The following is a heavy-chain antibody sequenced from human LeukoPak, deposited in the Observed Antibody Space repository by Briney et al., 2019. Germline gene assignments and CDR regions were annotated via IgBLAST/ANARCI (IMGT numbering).Heavy chain of an antibody. J-gene: IGHJ4*02. CDR2: ISSSSSYI. V-gene: IGHV3-21*01. D-gene: IGHD2-15*01. CDR1: GFTFSTYE. Sequence: PGGSLRLSCAASGFTFSTYEMNWVRQAPGKGLEWVSSISSSSSYIYYADSVKGRFTISRDNSKNTLYLQMNSLRAEDTAVYYCAKGMDIVVVVAADYWGQGTLVTVSS. CDR3: AKGMDIVVVVAADY.